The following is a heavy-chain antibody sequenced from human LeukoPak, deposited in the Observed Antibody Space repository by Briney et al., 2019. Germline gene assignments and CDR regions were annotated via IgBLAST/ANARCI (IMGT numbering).Heavy chain of an antibody. J-gene: IGHJ4*02. CDR1: GGAFSSYA. CDR3: ASCRGSSWYEFDY. CDR2: IIPIFGTA. D-gene: IGHD6-13*01. Sequence: SVKVSCKASGGAFSSYAISWVRQAPGQGLEWMGGIIPIFGTANYAQKFQGRVTITADKSTSTAYMELSSLRSEDTAVYYCASCRGSSWYEFDYWGQGTLVTVSS. V-gene: IGHV1-69*06.